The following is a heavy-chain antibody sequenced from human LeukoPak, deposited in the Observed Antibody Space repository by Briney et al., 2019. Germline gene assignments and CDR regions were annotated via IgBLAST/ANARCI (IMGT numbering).Heavy chain of an antibody. CDR2: ISSSSGQI. D-gene: IGHD3-22*01. J-gene: IGHJ4*02. CDR1: GFTFSSYW. V-gene: IGHV3-21*04. CDR3: AKASAMIVVVSKHFDY. Sequence: GGSLRLSCAASGFTFSSYWMHWVRQAPGKGLVWVSSISSSSGQIYYADSVKGRFAISRDNAKNTVSLQMNSLRAEDTAVYYCAKASAMIVVVSKHFDYWGQGTLVTVSS.